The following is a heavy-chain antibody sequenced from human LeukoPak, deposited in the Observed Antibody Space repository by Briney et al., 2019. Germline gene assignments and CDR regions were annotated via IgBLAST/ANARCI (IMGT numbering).Heavy chain of an antibody. CDR1: GFTVSSNY. CDR3: ARDLGIAAAGTSLGDY. CDR2: IYSGGST. J-gene: IGHJ4*02. D-gene: IGHD6-13*01. V-gene: IGHV3-66*01. Sequence: GGSLRLSCAASGFTVSSNYMSWVRQAPGKGLEWVSVIYSGGSTYYADSVKGRFTISRDNSKNTLYLQMNSLRAEDTAVYYCARDLGIAAAGTSLGDYWGQGTLVTVSS.